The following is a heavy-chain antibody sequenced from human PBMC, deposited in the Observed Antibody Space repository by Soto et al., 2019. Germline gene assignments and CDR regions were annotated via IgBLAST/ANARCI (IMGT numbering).Heavy chain of an antibody. Sequence: SLRLSCAASGFTFSSYAMHWVRQAPGKGLEWVAVISYDGSNKYYADSVKGRFTISRDNSKNTLYLQMNSLRAEDTAVYYCARDDIVIMVYAMGAFDYWGQGTLVTVSS. J-gene: IGHJ4*02. CDR3: ARDDIVIMVYAMGAFDY. CDR1: GFTFSSYA. CDR2: ISYDGSNK. D-gene: IGHD2-8*01. V-gene: IGHV3-30-3*01.